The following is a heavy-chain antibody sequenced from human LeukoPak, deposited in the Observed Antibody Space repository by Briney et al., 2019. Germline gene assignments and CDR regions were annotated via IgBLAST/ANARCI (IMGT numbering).Heavy chain of an antibody. J-gene: IGHJ4*02. CDR1: GGSISSGGYY. D-gene: IGHD6-13*01. V-gene: IGHV4-61*08. Sequence: SETLSLTCTVSGGSISSGGYYWSWIRQPPGKGLEWIGYIYYSGSTNYNPSLKSRVTISVDTSKNQFSLKLSSVTAADTAVYYCARHSIAAAGFSLFDYWGQGTLVTLSS. CDR3: ARHSIAAAGFSLFDY. CDR2: IYYSGST.